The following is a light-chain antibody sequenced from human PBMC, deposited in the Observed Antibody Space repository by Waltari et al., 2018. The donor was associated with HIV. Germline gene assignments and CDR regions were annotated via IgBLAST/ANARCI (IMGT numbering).Light chain of an antibody. CDR1: SNDVGGYNN. V-gene: IGLV2-14*03. CDR2: DVS. CDR3: SSYTSSTYVV. J-gene: IGLJ2*01. Sequence: QSALTQPASVSGSPGQSLTISCTGTSNDVGGYNNVSWYQQHPGKVPKLMINDVSNRPSGVSYRFSGSKSGNTASLTISGLQAEDEADYYCSSYTSSTYVVFGGGTKLTVL.